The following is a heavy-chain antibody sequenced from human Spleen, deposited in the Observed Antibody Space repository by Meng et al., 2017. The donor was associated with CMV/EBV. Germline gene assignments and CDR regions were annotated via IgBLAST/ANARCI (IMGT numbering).Heavy chain of an antibody. D-gene: IGHD3-3*01. J-gene: IGHJ4*02. CDR1: GYSISSGYY. CDR2: IYHSGST. V-gene: IGHV4-38-2*02. Sequence: GSLRLSCTVSGYSISSGYYWGWIRQPPGKGLEWIGSIYHSGSTYYNPSLKSRVTISVDTSKNQFSLKLSSVTAADTAVYYCARGLLGSGYYGYFDYWGQGTLVTVSS. CDR3: ARGLLGSGYYGYFDY.